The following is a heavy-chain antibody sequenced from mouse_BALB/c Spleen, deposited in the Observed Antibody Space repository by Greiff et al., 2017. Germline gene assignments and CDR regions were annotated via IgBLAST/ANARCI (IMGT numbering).Heavy chain of an antibody. CDR1: GYTFTSYW. CDR2: INPSNGRT. CDR3: ARVTTVVAPGYYAMDY. V-gene: IGHV1S81*02. D-gene: IGHD1-1*01. J-gene: IGHJ4*01. Sequence: QVQLQQPGAELVKPGASVKLSCKASGYTFTSYWMHWVKQRPGQGLEWIGEINPSNGRTNYNEKFKSKATLTVDKSSSTAYMELRSLTSEDTAVYYCARVTTVVAPGYYAMDYWGQGTSVTVSS.